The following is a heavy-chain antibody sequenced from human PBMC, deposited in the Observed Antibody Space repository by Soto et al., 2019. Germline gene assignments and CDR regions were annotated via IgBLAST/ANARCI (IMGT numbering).Heavy chain of an antibody. Sequence: GGSLRLSCAASGFTFSSYAMTWVRQAPGKGLEWVSVISGSGGSTHYADSVKGRSTIARDNSKNTLYLQVNSLRAEDTAVYYCARYDSSGYYWPYYYYGMDVWGQGTTVTVSS. CDR1: GFTFSSYA. CDR2: ISGSGGST. J-gene: IGHJ6*02. CDR3: ARYDSSGYYWPYYYYGMDV. V-gene: IGHV3-23*01. D-gene: IGHD3-22*01.